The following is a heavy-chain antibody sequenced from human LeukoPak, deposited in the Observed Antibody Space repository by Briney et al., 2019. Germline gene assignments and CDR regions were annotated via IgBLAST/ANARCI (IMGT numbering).Heavy chain of an antibody. D-gene: IGHD3-10*01. J-gene: IGHJ4*02. CDR1: GFTLSNYW. V-gene: IGHV3-7*03. CDR2: IKHDGSEK. Sequence: GGSLRLSCAASGFTLSNYWMICVREARGKGLEWVANIKHDGSEKYYVDSVERQFTNSRDTPRNSVYLQMNSLRAEDMAVYYCIIPEVGWGQGILVTVSS. CDR3: IIPEVG.